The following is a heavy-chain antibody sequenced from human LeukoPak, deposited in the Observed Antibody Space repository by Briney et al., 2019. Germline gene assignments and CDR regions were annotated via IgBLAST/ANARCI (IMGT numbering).Heavy chain of an antibody. CDR1: GYTFTSYD. J-gene: IGHJ6*03. CDR3: ARAPGYYYYXXXV. V-gene: IGHV1-8*03. Sequence: ASVNVSFKSSGYTFTSYDINWVRQATGQGLEWMGWMNPNSGNTGYAQKFQGRVTITRNTSISTAYMELSSLRSEDTAVYYCARAPGYYYYXXXVWGXXTTXTVSS. CDR2: MNPNSGNT.